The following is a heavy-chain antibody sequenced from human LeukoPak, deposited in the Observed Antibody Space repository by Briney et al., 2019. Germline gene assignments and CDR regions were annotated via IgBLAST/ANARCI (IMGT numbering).Heavy chain of an antibody. V-gene: IGHV4-4*07. CDR1: GGSISSYY. D-gene: IGHD3-10*01. CDR3: ARGKVPFMVRGVIYFDY. J-gene: IGHJ4*02. Sequence: SETLSLTCTVSGGSISSYYWSWIRQPAGKGLEWIGRIYTSGSTNYNPSLKSRVTMSVDTSKNQFSLKLSSVTAADTAVYYCARGKVPFMVRGVIYFDYWGQGTLVTVSS. CDR2: IYTSGST.